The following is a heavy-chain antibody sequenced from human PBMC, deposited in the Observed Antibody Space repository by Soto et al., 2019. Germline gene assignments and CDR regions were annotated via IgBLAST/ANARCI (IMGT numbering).Heavy chain of an antibody. CDR3: AIPGYSSSWGSFDP. CDR1: GFTFSSYA. V-gene: IGHV3-23*01. CDR2: ISGSGGST. D-gene: IGHD6-13*01. Sequence: EVQLLESGGGLVQHGGSLRLSCAASGFTFSSYAMSWVRQAPGKGLEWVSAISGSGGSTYYADSVKGRFTISRDNSKNTLYLQMNSLRAEDTAVYYCAIPGYSSSWGSFDPWGQGTLVTVSS. J-gene: IGHJ5*02.